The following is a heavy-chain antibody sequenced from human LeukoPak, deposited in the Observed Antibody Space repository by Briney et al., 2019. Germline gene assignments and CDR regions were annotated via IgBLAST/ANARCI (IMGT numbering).Heavy chain of an antibody. V-gene: IGHV1-69*13. CDR3: ARNSGSYSSDYYYYGMDV. J-gene: IGHJ6*02. CDR1: GGTFTSYA. CDR2: IIPIFGTA. D-gene: IGHD1-26*01. Sequence: SVTVSCTASGGTFTSYAISWVRQAPGQGLEWMGGIIPIFGTANYAQKFQGRVTITADESTSTAYMELSSLRSEDTAVYYCARNSGSYSSDYYYYGMDVWGQGTTVTVSS.